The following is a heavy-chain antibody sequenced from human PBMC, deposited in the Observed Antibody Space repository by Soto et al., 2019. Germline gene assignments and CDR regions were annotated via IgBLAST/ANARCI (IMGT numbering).Heavy chain of an antibody. J-gene: IGHJ5*02. CDR1: GFSFSGSA. CDR2: IRSKANSYAT. Sequence: EVQLVESGGGLVQPGGSLKLSCAVSGFSFSGSAIHWVRQASGKGLEWVGRIRSKANSYATAYAASVKGRFTISRDDSKNTAHLQMNSLKTEDTAVYYCTRPGYSSGWYDLWGQGTLVTVSS. D-gene: IGHD6-19*01. CDR3: TRPGYSSGWYDL. V-gene: IGHV3-73*02.